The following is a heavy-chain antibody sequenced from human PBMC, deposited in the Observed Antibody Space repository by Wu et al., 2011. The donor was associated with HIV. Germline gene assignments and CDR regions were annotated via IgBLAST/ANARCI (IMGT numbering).Heavy chain of an antibody. CDR3: AKGVTAYQMHFDWFDA. J-gene: IGHJ5*02. CDR2: HSYLCST. V-gene: IGHV1-69*06. Sequence: GSFSNYVVHWVRQTLDKGWSGWRYHSYLCSTDYTLKFQDRVTFSADKSSGTAYMELTSLRFEDTAVYFCAKGVTAYQMHFDWFDAWGQGTLVTVSS. D-gene: IGHD3-3*02. CDR1: GSFSNYV.